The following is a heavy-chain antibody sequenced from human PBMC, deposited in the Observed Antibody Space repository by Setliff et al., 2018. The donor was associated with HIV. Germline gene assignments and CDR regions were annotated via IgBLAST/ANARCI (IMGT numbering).Heavy chain of an antibody. CDR2: IGAKNDNT. J-gene: IGHJ4*02. CDR1: GYTFTNYG. V-gene: IGHV1-18*01. CDR3: ARPAATWDFDY. Sequence: ASVKVSRKASGYTFTNYGITWVRQAPGHGLEWMGWIGAKNDNTNYARQFQGRVTMTTDTSTNTVYMELRSLTSDDTAVYYCARPAATWDFDYWGQGTLVTVSS. D-gene: IGHD2-2*01.